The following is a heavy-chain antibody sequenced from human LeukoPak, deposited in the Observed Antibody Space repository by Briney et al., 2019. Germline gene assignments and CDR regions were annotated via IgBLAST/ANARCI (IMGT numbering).Heavy chain of an antibody. D-gene: IGHD3-10*01. J-gene: IGHJ3*01. CDR2: ISANNGDT. V-gene: IGHV1-18*04. Sequence: ASVKVSCKASGFTFTNYGLSWVRQAPGQGLEWMGWISANNGDTHYAQKIQGRVTMTTDTSTTTVYMELRSLTSDDSAVYYCARKPMAHAFDFWGQGTMVTVSS. CDR3: ARKPMAHAFDF. CDR1: GFTFTNYG.